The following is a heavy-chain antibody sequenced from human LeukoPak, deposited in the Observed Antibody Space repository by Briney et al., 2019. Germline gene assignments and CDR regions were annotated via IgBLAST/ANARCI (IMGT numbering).Heavy chain of an antibody. J-gene: IGHJ4*02. Sequence: GSLRLSCAASGFTFSSYAMHWIRQPPGKGLEWIGNIYYTGSTYYNASLQSRVTISIDMSKNQFSLRLSSVTAADTAMYYCVKSGGYGLIDYWGQGTLVTVSS. CDR1: GFTFSSYA. V-gene: IGHV4-59*04. CDR3: VKSGGYGLIDY. D-gene: IGHD6-19*01. CDR2: IYYTGST.